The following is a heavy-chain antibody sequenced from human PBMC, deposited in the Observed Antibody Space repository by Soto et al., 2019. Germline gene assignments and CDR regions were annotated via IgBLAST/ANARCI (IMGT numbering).Heavy chain of an antibody. V-gene: IGHV4-34*01. J-gene: IGHJ2*01. Sequence: QVQLQQWGAGLLKPSETLSLTCAVYGGSFSGYNWSWIRQPPGKGLEWIGEINHSGSTNYNPSLKSRVTISVDRSKNQFSLKLSSVTAADTAVYYCARGRGYCSGGSCYPRYFDLWGRGTLVTVSS. D-gene: IGHD2-15*01. CDR2: INHSGST. CDR1: GGSFSGYN. CDR3: ARGRGYCSGGSCYPRYFDL.